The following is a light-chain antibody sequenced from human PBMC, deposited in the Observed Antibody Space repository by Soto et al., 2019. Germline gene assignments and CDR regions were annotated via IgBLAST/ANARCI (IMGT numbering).Light chain of an antibody. V-gene: IGLV1-40*01. CDR2: GNI. CDR3: HSFDSRLIGLL. J-gene: IGLJ2*01. Sequence: QSALTQPPSVTGASGQRVTISCTGSNSNIGAGYDVHWYRQFPGTAPKLLIYGNINRPSGVPDRFSGSKSGTSASLAITGLQAEDEAHYYCHSFDSRLIGLLFGGGTKLTVL. CDR1: NSNIGAGYD.